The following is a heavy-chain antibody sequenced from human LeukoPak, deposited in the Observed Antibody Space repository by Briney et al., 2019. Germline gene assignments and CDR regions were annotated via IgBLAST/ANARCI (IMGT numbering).Heavy chain of an antibody. J-gene: IGHJ6*04. V-gene: IGHV3-15*01. CDR2: IKSKTDGGTT. CDR3: TSALGGFTMVRVRFYYYGMDV. D-gene: IGHD3-10*01. Sequence: VKPGGSLRLSCAASGFTFSNAWMSWVRQAPGKGLEWVGRIKSKTDGGTTDYAAPVKGRFTISRDDSKNTLYLQVNSLKTEDTAVYYCTSALGGFTMVRVRFYYYGMDVWGKGTTVTVSS. CDR1: GFTFSNAW.